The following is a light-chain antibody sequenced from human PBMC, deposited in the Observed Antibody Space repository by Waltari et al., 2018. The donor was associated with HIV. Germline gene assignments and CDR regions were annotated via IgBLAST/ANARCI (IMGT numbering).Light chain of an antibody. J-gene: IGLJ2*01. CDR3: SSYTPTSFVV. CDR1: HSDLGTYNH. Sequence: QSALTQPASVSGSPGQSTTISCFGTHSDLGTYNHVSWYQQHPCNVPKLLIHEVANRPSGISHRFSGSKSGNTAYLTLSGLQAEDEADYYCSSYTPTSFVVFGGGTKLTVL. CDR2: EVA. V-gene: IGLV2-14*01.